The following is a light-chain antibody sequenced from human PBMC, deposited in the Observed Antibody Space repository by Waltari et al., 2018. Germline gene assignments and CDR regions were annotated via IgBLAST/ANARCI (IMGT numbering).Light chain of an antibody. V-gene: IGKV4-1*01. J-gene: IGKJ2*01. Sequence: DIVMTQSPDSLGVSLCERATINCKSSQHLLYSSDNKKYLAWYQQKPGQPPKLLISWASTRESGVPDRFSGSGSGTDFTLTISSLQAEDVAVYYCQQYYSTMYTFGQGTKLEIK. CDR3: QQYYSTMYT. CDR2: WAS. CDR1: QHLLYSSDNKKY.